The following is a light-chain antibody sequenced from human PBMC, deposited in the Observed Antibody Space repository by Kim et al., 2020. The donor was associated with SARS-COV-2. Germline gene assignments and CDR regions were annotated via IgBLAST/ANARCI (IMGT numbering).Light chain of an antibody. J-gene: IGKJ4*01. V-gene: IGKV2-28*01. CDR2: YGS. Sequence: DIVMTQSPLSLPVTPGEPASISCRSSQSLLHSNGYNYLDWYLQKPGQSPQVLIHYGSNRASGVPDRFSGSGSGTDFTLKISRVEAEDVGVYYCMQALQTPLTFGGGTKVDIK. CDR1: QSLLHSNGYNY. CDR3: MQALQTPLT.